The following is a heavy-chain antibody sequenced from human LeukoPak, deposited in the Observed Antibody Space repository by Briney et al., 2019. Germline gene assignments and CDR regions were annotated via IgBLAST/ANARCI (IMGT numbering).Heavy chain of an antibody. CDR3: AREPAERYYDFWSGNSGMDV. J-gene: IGHJ6*02. V-gene: IGHV3-7*01. Sequence: GGSLRLSCAASGFTFSSYWMNWARQAPGKGLEWVASINHNGNVNYYVDSVKGRFTISRDNAKNSLYLQMNSLRAEDTAVYYCAREPAERYYDFWSGNSGMDVWGQGTTVTVSS. CDR1: GFTFSSYW. CDR2: INHNGNVN. D-gene: IGHD3-3*01.